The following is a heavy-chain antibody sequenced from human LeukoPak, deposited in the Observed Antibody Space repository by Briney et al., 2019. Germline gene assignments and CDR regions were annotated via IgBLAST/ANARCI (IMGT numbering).Heavy chain of an antibody. CDR1: GGSFSAYY. Sequence: SETLSLTCAVHGGSFSAYYWSWIRQSPEKGLEWMGEINHSGSTNYNPSLKTRVTISVDTSKNQFSLKLSSVTAADTAVYYCARGRMVRGVAIHYWGQGTLVTVSS. D-gene: IGHD3-10*01. V-gene: IGHV4-34*01. J-gene: IGHJ4*02. CDR3: ARGRMVRGVAIHY. CDR2: INHSGST.